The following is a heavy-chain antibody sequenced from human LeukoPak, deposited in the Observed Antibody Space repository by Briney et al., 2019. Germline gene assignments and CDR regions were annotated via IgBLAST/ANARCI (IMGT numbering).Heavy chain of an antibody. V-gene: IGHV1-46*01. D-gene: IGHD2-2*01. Sequence: ASVKVSCKASGYTFTSYYMHWVRQAPGQGLEWMGIINPSGGSTSYAQKFQGGVTMTRDTSTSTVYMELSSLRSEDTAVYYCARVVRSSTKTYYYYGMDVWGQGTTVTVSS. CDR2: INPSGGST. CDR3: ARVVRSSTKTYYYYGMDV. CDR1: GYTFTSYY. J-gene: IGHJ6*02.